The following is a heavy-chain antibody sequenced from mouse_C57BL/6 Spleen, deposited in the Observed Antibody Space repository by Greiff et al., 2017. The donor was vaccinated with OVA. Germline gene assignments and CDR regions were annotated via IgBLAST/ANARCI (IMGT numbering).Heavy chain of an antibody. J-gene: IGHJ4*01. CDR1: GYTFTSYT. V-gene: IGHV1-4*01. CDR2: INPSSGYT. Sequence: VKLQESGAELARPGASVKMSCKASGYTFTSYTMHWVKQRPGQGLEWIGYINPSSGYTKYNQKFKDKATLTADKSSSTAYMQLSSLTSEDSAVYYCARSLTSYAMDYWGQGTSVTVSS. D-gene: IGHD4-1*01. CDR3: ARSLTSYAMDY.